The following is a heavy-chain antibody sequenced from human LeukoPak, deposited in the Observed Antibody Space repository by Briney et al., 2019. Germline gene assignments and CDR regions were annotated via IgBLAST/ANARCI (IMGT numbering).Heavy chain of an antibody. CDR1: GFTFSSYT. J-gene: IGHJ4*02. CDR3: ARGSDY. V-gene: IGHV3-30*09. Sequence: SGGSLRLSCAASGFTFSSYTMHWVRQAPGKGLQWVAVISYDGSNKYYADSVRGRFAISRDSSKNTLYLQMNSLRAEDTAVYYCARGSDYWGQGTLVTVSS. CDR2: ISYDGSNK.